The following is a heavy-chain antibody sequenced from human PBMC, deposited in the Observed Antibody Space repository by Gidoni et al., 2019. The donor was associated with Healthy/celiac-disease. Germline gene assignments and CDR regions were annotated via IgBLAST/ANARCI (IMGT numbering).Heavy chain of an antibody. J-gene: IGHJ4*02. V-gene: IGHV3-23*01. CDR2: ISGIGGST. D-gene: IGHD3-22*01. CDR1: GFTCSSYS. Sequence: EVQLLEAGGGLVQPGGALRLACADSGFTCSSYSMGWVRPAPGNGLEWVSAISGIGGSTYYADSVKCRFTISRDNSKNTLYLQMNSLRAEDTAVYYCAKRWDYDSSEQFDYWGQGTLVTVSS. CDR3: AKRWDYDSSEQFDY.